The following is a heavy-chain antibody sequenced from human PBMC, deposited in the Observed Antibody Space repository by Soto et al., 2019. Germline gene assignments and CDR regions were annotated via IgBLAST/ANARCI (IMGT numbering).Heavy chain of an antibody. CDR3: AREEDYQYGMDV. Sequence: GGSLRLSCAASGFTFSSYWMHWVRQAPGKGLVWVSRINSDGSSTSYADSVKGRFTISRDNAKNTLYLQMNSLRAEDTAVYYCAREEDYQYGMDVWGQGTTVTVSS. CDR1: GFTFSSYW. J-gene: IGHJ6*02. CDR2: INSDGSST. V-gene: IGHV3-74*01.